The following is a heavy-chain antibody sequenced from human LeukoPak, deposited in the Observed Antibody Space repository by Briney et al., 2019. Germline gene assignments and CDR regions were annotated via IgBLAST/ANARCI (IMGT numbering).Heavy chain of an antibody. V-gene: IGHV4-39*07. CDR1: GGSISSSSYY. J-gene: IGHJ4*02. CDR2: ISYSGST. D-gene: IGHD3-9*01. CDR3: ARIAVRDYDILTGYYSEYYFDY. Sequence: SETLSLTCTVSGGSISSSSYYWGWIRQPPGKGLEWIGSISYSGSTYYNPSLKSRVTISVDTSKNQFSLKLSSVTAADTAVYYCARIAVRDYDILTGYYSEYYFDYWGQGTLVTVSS.